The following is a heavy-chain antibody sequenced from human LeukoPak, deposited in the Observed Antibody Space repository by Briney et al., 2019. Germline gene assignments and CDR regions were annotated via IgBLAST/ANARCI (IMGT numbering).Heavy chain of an antibody. Sequence: SETLSLTCTVSGGSISSSSHYWGWIRQPPGKGLEWIGEINHSGSTNYNPSLKSRVTISVDTSKNQFSLKLSSVTAADTAVYYCAMENYYDSSGYYIDIWGQGTMVTVSS. CDR1: GGSISSSSHY. J-gene: IGHJ3*02. V-gene: IGHV4-39*07. D-gene: IGHD3-22*01. CDR3: AMENYYDSSGYYIDI. CDR2: INHSGST.